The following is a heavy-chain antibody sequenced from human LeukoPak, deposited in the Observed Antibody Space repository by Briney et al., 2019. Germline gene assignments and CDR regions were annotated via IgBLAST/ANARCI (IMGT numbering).Heavy chain of an antibody. CDR3: VLAPNSNWFDF. CDR1: GDSVSGFY. D-gene: IGHD2-8*01. Sequence: SETLSLTFSVSGDSVSGFYWNWIRQSPGTGLEWIGNIHYSGNSNYNPSLKSRVTMSIDTSRNQFFLKLISVTAADTAVYYCVLAPNSNWFDFWGQGTQVTVSS. J-gene: IGHJ5*01. V-gene: IGHV4-59*08. CDR2: IHYSGNS.